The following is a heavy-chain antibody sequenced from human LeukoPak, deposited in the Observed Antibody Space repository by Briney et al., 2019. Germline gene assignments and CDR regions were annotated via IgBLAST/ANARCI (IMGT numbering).Heavy chain of an antibody. CDR2: ISAYNGNT. CDR1: GGTFSSYA. Sequence: ASVKVSCKASGGTFSSYAISWVRQAPGQGLEWMGWISAYNGNTNYAQKLQGRVTMTTDTSTSTAYMELRSLRSDDTAVYYCAREDLVTGATNWGQGTLVTVSS. J-gene: IGHJ4*02. V-gene: IGHV1-18*01. D-gene: IGHD1-26*01. CDR3: AREDLVTGATN.